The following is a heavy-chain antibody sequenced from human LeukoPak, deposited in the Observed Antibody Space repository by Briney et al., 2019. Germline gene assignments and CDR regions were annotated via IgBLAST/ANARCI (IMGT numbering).Heavy chain of an antibody. J-gene: IGHJ4*02. CDR2: LTHNGDST. V-gene: IGHV3-48*01. Sequence: GGSLSLSCSASGFTFNAYPMNWVPPAPGRGLVWISYLTHNGDSTYYADSVKGRFTISRDNAKNSLYLQMNSLRAEDTAVYYCVKDHYWALDFWGQGTLVTVSS. D-gene: IGHD2-8*02. CDR1: GFTFNAYP. CDR3: VKDHYWALDF.